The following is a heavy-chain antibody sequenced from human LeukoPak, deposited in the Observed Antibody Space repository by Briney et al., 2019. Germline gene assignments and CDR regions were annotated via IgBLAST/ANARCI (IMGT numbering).Heavy chain of an antibody. V-gene: IGHV3-30*02. Sequence: PGGSLRLSCAASGFTFSSYGMHWVRQAPGKGLEWVAVIWYDGSNKYYADSVKGRFTISRDNSKNTLYLQMNSLRAEDTAVYYCAKGGWEGYYFDYWGQGTLVTVSS. CDR2: IWYDGSNK. CDR3: AKGGWEGYYFDY. CDR1: GFTFSSYG. J-gene: IGHJ4*02. D-gene: IGHD1-26*01.